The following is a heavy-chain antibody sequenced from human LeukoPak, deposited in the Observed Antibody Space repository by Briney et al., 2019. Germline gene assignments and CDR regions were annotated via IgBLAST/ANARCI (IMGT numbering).Heavy chain of an antibody. CDR3: ARASWVSSTDAVR. D-gene: IGHD3-10*01. CDR2: HRGNGET. Sequence: PGGSLRLSCAASGLSFSSFAMSWVRQGPGRGLEWVSSHRGNGETFYADSVKGRFTLYSDSSRNTVYLQMNNLRVEDTAIYYCARASWVSSTDAVRWGQGTLVTVS. CDR1: GLSFSSFA. J-gene: IGHJ4*02. V-gene: IGHV3-23*01.